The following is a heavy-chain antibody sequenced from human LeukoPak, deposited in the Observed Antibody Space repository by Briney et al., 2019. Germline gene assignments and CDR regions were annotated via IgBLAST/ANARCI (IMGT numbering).Heavy chain of an antibody. CDR2: INSDGSST. Sequence: PGGSLRLSCAASGFTFSSYWMHWVRQAPGKGLVWVSRINSDGSSTSYADSVKGRFTISRDNAKNTLYLQMNMLRAEDTAVYYCARDRGSGWYYFDYWGQGTLVTVSS. CDR3: ARDRGSGWYYFDY. J-gene: IGHJ4*02. CDR1: GFTFSSYW. V-gene: IGHV3-74*01. D-gene: IGHD6-19*01.